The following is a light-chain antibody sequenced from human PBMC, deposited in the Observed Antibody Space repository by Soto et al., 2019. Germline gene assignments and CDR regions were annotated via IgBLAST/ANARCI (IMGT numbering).Light chain of an antibody. CDR2: GAS. Sequence: EIVMTQSPATLSVSPGESATLSCRASQSVSSNLAWYQQKPGQAPRLLIYGASTRATGIPARFSGSGSGTEFPLTISSLQSEDFAVYYCQQYNNWPPLTFGGGTKVEIK. V-gene: IGKV3-15*01. CDR1: QSVSSN. J-gene: IGKJ4*01. CDR3: QQYNNWPPLT.